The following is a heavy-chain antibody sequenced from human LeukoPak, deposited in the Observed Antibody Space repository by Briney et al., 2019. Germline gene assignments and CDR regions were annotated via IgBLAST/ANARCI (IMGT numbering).Heavy chain of an antibody. D-gene: IGHD2-2*01. CDR3: ARAHNYCSSTSCYLGHNWFDP. CDR2: MNPNSGNT. CDR1: GYTFTSYD. Sequence: GASVKVSCKASGYTFTSYDINWARQATGQGLEWMGWMNPNSGNTGYAQKFQGRVTMTRNTSISTAYMELSSLRSEDTAVYYCARAHNYCSSTSCYLGHNWFDPWGQGTLVTVSS. V-gene: IGHV1-8*01. J-gene: IGHJ5*02.